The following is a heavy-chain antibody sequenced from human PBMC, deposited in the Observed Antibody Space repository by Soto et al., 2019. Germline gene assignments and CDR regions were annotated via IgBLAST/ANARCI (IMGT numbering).Heavy chain of an antibody. CDR2: IYYSGST. CDR1: GGSISSSGYY. J-gene: IGHJ3*02. Sequence: QVQLQESGPGLVKPSQTLSLTCSVSGGSISSSGYYWSWIRQHPGKGLKWIGNIYYSGSTNYNPSLKSRVTISVDTSKNQFSLKLSSLTAADTAVFFCARDSTPDAFDIWGQGTMVTVSS. V-gene: IGHV4-31*03. CDR3: ARDSTPDAFDI.